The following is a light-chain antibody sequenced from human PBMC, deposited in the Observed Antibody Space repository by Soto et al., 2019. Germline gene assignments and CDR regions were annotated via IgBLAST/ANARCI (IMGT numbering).Light chain of an antibody. Sequence: QSALTQPASVSGSPGQSITISCTGTSSDVGLYNYVSWYQQHPGKAPKLLIFDVSNRPSGVSNRFSGSKSGNTASLTISGLQAQDEADYHCSSYTSMRTSVFGGGTKLTVL. V-gene: IGLV2-14*03. CDR2: DVS. CDR3: SSYTSMRTSV. J-gene: IGLJ2*01. CDR1: SSDVGLYNY.